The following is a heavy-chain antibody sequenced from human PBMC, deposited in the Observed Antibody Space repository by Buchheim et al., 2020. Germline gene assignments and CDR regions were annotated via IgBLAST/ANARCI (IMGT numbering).Heavy chain of an antibody. Sequence: QLQLQESGPGLVKPSETLSLTCTVSGGSISTSSYYWGWIRQPPGKGLEWLGSIYFRGSTSGSTYYNPSLKSRITISIDTSKSQFSLRLTSVTAADTAVYYCARWAVAGSPYYFDYWGQGTL. CDR3: ARWAVAGSPYYFDY. J-gene: IGHJ4*02. D-gene: IGHD6-19*01. CDR2: IYFRGSTSGST. CDR1: GGSISTSSYY. V-gene: IGHV4-39*01.